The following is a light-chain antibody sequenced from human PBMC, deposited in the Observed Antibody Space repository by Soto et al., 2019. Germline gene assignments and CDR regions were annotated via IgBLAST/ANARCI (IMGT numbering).Light chain of an antibody. CDR1: QSVSSNY. Sequence: EIVLTQSPGTLSLSPGDRATLSCRASQSVSSNYLAWYQQKPGQAPRLLIYDASNRATGIPARFSGSGSGTDFTLTISSLEPEDFAVYYCQQRSNWLTFGGGTRWIS. CDR3: QQRSNWLT. J-gene: IGKJ4*01. V-gene: IGKV3D-20*02. CDR2: DAS.